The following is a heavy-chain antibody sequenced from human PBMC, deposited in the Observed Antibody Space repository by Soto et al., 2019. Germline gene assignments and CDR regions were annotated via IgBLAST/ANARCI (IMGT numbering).Heavy chain of an antibody. Sequence: QVQLQESGPGLVKPSQTLSLTCTVSGGSISSGTSYWTWIRQAPGTGLELIGYISYSGNTFYNPALTSRVTISIDTSKNQFSLKLSSVTAADTAVYYCARSMVRGAIGAFDAWGQGTVVTVSS. CDR1: GGSISSGTSY. J-gene: IGHJ3*01. CDR3: ARSMVRGAIGAFDA. V-gene: IGHV4-30-4*01. CDR2: ISYSGNT. D-gene: IGHD3-10*01.